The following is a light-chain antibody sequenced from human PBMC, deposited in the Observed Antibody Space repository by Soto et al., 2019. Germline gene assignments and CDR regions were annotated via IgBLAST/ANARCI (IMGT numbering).Light chain of an antibody. CDR1: QSVSSY. CDR2: DAS. CDR3: QQSYNAPFT. Sequence: EIVLTQSPATLSLSPGERATLSCRASQSVSSYLAWYQQKPGQAPRLLIYDASNRATGIPARFSGSGSGTDFTLSVTSLQPEDFATYYCQQSYNAPFTFGPGTKVEIK. J-gene: IGKJ3*01. V-gene: IGKV3-11*01.